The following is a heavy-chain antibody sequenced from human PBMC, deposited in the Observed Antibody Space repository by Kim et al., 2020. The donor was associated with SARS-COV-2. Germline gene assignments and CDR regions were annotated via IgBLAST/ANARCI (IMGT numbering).Heavy chain of an antibody. V-gene: IGHV4-59*01. CDR2: IYYSGST. CDR1: GGYISSYY. J-gene: IGHJ4*02. D-gene: IGHD3-16*01. Sequence: SETLSLTCTVSGGYISSYYWSWIRQPPGKGLEWIGYIYYSGSTNYNPSLKSRVTISVDTSKNQFSLKLSSVTAADTAVYYCARGVGYYDYVWGDRYPSPPDYWGQGTLVTVSS. CDR3: ARGVGYYDYVWGDRYPSPPDY.